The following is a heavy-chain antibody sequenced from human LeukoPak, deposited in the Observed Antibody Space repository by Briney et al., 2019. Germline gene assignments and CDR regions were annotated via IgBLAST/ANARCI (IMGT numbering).Heavy chain of an antibody. CDR1: RSPSSSSG. CDR3: ARFPGYGSSSKGEYYYGMDV. Sequence: PGGALRLSCAAPRSPSSSSGMHRVPQAPAGGRERVEAIRCDPNQNHYAESVKGRFTICRDNSKNTLYLQMNSLKDEDTGVYYGARFPGYGSSSKGEYYYGMDVWGKGTTVTVSS. D-gene: IGHD6-13*01. CDR2: IRCDPNQN. V-gene: IGHV3-33*01. J-gene: IGHJ6*04.